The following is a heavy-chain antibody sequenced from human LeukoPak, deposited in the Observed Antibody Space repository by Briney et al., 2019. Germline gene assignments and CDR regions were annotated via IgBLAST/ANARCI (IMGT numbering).Heavy chain of an antibody. CDR2: ISGDGSMT. CDR1: GFRLRSYW. J-gene: IGHJ4*02. V-gene: IGHV3-74*01. D-gene: IGHD1-26*01. CDR3: ARDSNVVGAKGAG. Sequence: PGGSLRLSCAVSGFRLRSYWMHWVRQAPGKGLVWVSRISGDGSMTNYADSVKGRFTISRDNAKNTVYLQMNCMRAEDTAVYYCARDSNVVGAKGAGWGQGTLVTVSS.